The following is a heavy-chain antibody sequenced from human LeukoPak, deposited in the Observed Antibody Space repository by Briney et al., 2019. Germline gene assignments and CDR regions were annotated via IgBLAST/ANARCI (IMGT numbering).Heavy chain of an antibody. Sequence: GGSLRLSCAASGFTFSSYAMSWVRQAPGKGLERVSAISGSGGSTYYADSVKGRFTISRDNSKNTLYLQMNSLRAEDTAVYYCAKPGYSSSWYDTLFDAFDIWGQGTMVTVSS. CDR1: GFTFSSYA. J-gene: IGHJ3*02. CDR2: ISGSGGST. CDR3: AKPGYSSSWYDTLFDAFDI. V-gene: IGHV3-23*01. D-gene: IGHD6-13*01.